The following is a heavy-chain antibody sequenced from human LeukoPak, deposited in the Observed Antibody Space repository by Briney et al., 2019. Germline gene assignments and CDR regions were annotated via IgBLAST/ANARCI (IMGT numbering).Heavy chain of an antibody. Sequence: GGSLRLSCAASGFTVSSNYMSWVRQAPGKGLEWVSVIYSGGSTYYADSVKGRFTISRDNSKNKMYIQMNSLRAEDTAVYYCARTAMVSSNSPNWFDPWGQGTLVTVSS. V-gene: IGHV3-66*01. J-gene: IGHJ5*02. CDR2: IYSGGST. CDR3: ARTAMVSSNSPNWFDP. CDR1: GFTVSSNY. D-gene: IGHD5-18*01.